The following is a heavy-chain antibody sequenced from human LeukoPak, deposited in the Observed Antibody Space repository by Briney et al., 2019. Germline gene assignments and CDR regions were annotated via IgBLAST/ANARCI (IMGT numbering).Heavy chain of an antibody. CDR1: GFTFSDYY. CDR2: ISSSGSTI. Sequence: PGGSLRLSCAASGFTFSDYYMSWIRQAPGKGLEWVSYISSSGSTIYYADSVKGRFTISRDNSENTLYLQMNSLRAEDTAVYYCAKDLSGSYPYYFDYWGQGTLVTVSS. J-gene: IGHJ4*02. V-gene: IGHV3-11*01. CDR3: AKDLSGSYPYYFDY. D-gene: IGHD1-26*01.